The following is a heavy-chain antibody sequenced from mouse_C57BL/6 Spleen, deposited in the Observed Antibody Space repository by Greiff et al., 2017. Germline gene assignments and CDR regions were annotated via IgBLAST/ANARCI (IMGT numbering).Heavy chain of an antibody. CDR1: GFTFSDYG. CDR2: ISNLAYSI. D-gene: IGHD2-2*01. V-gene: IGHV5-15*01. CDR3: ARGGYDDEGFAY. Sequence: DVQLVESGGGLVQPGGSLKLSCAASGFTFSDYGMARVRQAPRTGPEWVAFISNLAYSIYYADTVTGRFTISRENAKNTLYLEMSRLRSEDTAMYYCARGGYDDEGFAYWGQGTLVTVSA. J-gene: IGHJ3*01.